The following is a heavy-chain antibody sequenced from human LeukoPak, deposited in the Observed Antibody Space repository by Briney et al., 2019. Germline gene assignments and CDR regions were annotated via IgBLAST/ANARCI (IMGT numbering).Heavy chain of an antibody. CDR2: INHSGST. D-gene: IGHD3-22*01. J-gene: IGHJ4*02. CDR3: ARLPYYYDSSGYLN. V-gene: IGHV4-34*01. CDR1: GFTFSDYA. Sequence: GSLRLSCAASGFTFSDYAMSWVRQPPGKGLEWIGEINHSGSTNYNPSLKSRVTISVDTSKNQFSLKLSSVTAADTAVYYCARLPYYYDSSGYLNWGQGTLVTVSS.